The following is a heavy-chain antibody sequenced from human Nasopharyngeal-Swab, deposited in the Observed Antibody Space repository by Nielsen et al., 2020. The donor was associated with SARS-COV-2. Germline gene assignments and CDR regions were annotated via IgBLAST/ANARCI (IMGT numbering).Heavy chain of an antibody. J-gene: IGHJ5*02. CDR2: FDPEDGEA. CDR1: GYTFTDLS. Sequence: ASVKVSCKVSGYTFTDLSMHWVRQAPGKGLEWMGGFDPEDGEAIYTQKFQGRVTMTRNTSISTAYMELSSLRSEDTAVYYCARDRRGYCSGGSCSTRGFDPWGQGTLVTVSS. V-gene: IGHV1-24*01. CDR3: ARDRRGYCSGGSCSTRGFDP. D-gene: IGHD2-15*01.